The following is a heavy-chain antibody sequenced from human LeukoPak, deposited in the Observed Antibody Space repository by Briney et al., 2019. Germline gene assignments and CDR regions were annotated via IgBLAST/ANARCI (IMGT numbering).Heavy chain of an antibody. CDR2: IYTSGST. D-gene: IGHD4-23*01. V-gene: IGHV4-4*09. CDR1: GGSISSYY. Sequence: PSETLSLTCTVSGGSISSYYWSWIRQPPGKGLEWIGYIYTSGSTNYNPSPKSRVTISVDTSKNQFSLKLSSVTAADTAVYYCARSRDGGNSEVFDYWGQGTLVTVSS. J-gene: IGHJ4*02. CDR3: ARSRDGGNSEVFDY.